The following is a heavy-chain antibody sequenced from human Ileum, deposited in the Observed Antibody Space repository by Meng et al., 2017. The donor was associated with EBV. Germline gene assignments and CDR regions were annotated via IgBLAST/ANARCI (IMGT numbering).Heavy chain of an antibody. J-gene: IGHJ4*02. CDR2: VHHTGAT. CDR3: ARGYSYSYYFYFDY. D-gene: IGHD1-26*01. V-gene: IGHV4-61*01. Sequence: HVPLQEPGPGLLTPSDTLSLTCTGSGGSVTSGTYYWSWLRQPPGSRLEFIGYVHHTGATNYNPSLVRRATVSVDTSKSQFSLHLTSVTAADTAVYYCARGYSYSYYFYFDYWGQGILVTVSS. CDR1: GGSVTSGTYY.